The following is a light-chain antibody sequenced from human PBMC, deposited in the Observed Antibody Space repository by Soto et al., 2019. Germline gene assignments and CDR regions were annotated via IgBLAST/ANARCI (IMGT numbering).Light chain of an antibody. J-gene: IGLJ2*01. V-gene: IGLV4-69*01. CDR2: LNSDGRH. CDR1: SGHSSYA. CDR3: QTWGTGVV. Sequence: QPVLTQSHSASASLGASVKLTCTLTSGHSSYAIAWHQQQPEKGPRYLMKLNSDGRHSKGDGIPDRFSGSSSGAERYLTISSLQSEDEADCYCQTWGTGVVFGGGTKVTVL.